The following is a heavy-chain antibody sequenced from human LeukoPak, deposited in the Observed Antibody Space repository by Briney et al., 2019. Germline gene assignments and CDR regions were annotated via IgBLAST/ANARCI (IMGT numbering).Heavy chain of an antibody. D-gene: IGHD6-13*01. V-gene: IGHV3-7*03. CDR2: IKEDGSEK. J-gene: IGHJ5*02. CDR3: ARGDSSSWYSSWFDP. Sequence: PGGSLRLSCVASGFNLSSYWMSWVRQAPGKGLEWVANIKEDGSEKYYVDSVKGRFTISRDNAKNSLYLQMNSLRAEDTALYYCARGDSSSWYSSWFDPWGQGTLVTVSS. CDR1: GFNLSSYW.